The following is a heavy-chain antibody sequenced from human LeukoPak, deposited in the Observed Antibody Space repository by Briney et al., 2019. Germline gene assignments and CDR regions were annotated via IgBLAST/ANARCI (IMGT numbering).Heavy chain of an antibody. D-gene: IGHD2-2*01. J-gene: IGHJ3*02. CDR2: INPNSGGT. V-gene: IGHV1-2*06. CDR3: ARATPNDYAPYTDAFDI. Sequence: GASVKVSCKASGYTFTGYYMLWVRQAPGQGLEWMGRINPNSGGTNYAQKFQGRVTMTRDTSISTAYMELGRLRSDDTAVYYCARATPNDYAPYTDAFDIWGQGTMVTVSS. CDR1: GYTFTGYY.